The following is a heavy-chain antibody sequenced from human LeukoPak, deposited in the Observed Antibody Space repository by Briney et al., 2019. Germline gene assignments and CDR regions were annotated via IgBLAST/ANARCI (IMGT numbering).Heavy chain of an antibody. CDR1: GGTFSSYA. V-gene: IGHV1-69*13. Sequence: GASVKVSCKASGGTFSSYAISWVRQAPGQGLEWMGGIIPIFGTANYAQKFQGRVTITADESTSTAYMELSSLRSEDTAVYYCARESGGSGYDDMVWDVWGKGTTVTVSS. CDR3: ARESGGSGYDDMVWDV. D-gene: IGHD5-12*01. CDR2: IIPIFGTA. J-gene: IGHJ6*04.